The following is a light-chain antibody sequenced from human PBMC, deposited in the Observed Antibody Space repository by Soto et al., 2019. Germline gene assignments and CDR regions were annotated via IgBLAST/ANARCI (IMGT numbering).Light chain of an antibody. CDR2: GAS. CDR1: QDIRSNY. Sequence: ETVLTQSPGTLSLSPGERATLSCRASQDIRSNYLAWYRETPGQAPRLLIYGASKRASGMADRFSGSGSGTDFTLIISRLEPEDFALYYCQQYDSSPWTFGQGTKVEIK. V-gene: IGKV3-20*01. J-gene: IGKJ1*01. CDR3: QQYDSSPWT.